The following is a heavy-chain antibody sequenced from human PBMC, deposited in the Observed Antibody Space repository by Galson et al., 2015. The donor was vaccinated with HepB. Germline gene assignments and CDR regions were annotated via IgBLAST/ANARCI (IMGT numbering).Heavy chain of an antibody. CDR2: MSSRYSTI. CDR1: GFTFSRYS. CDR3: SRDWFGAYGMDV. V-gene: IGHV3-48*04. Sequence: SLRLSCAASGFTFSRYSMLWVRPAPGKGLAWVAYMSSRYSTIYYADFVKGRFTNSRDNAKNSLFLQMNSLSAEEKAVYFCSRDWFGAYGMDVWGQGTTVTVSS. J-gene: IGHJ6*02. D-gene: IGHD3-16*01.